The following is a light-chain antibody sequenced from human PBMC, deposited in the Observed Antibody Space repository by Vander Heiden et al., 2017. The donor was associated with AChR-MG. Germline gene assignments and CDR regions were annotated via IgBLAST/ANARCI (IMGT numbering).Light chain of an antibody. Sequence: EVVLPQPPGTLSLSPGERATLSCRASQSVSSRYLGWYQLKPGQAPRLLIHSASTRATGVPDRFSGSGSGSDFTLTISRLEPEDFAIYYCQQYGISPYTFGQGTKVEIK. CDR3: QQYGISPYT. J-gene: IGKJ2*01. CDR1: QSVSSRY. CDR2: SAS. V-gene: IGKV3-20*01.